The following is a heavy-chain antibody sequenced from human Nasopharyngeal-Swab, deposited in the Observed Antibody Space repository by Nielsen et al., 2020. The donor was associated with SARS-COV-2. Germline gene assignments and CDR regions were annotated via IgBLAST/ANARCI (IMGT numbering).Heavy chain of an antibody. D-gene: IGHD5-24*01. J-gene: IGHJ6*02. Sequence: GSLRLSCTVSGGSISSSSYYWGWIRQPPGKGLEWIGRIYYSGSTYYNPSLKSRVTISVDTSKNQFSLKLSSVTAADTAVYYCARDREMATIGYYYYGMDVWGQGTTVTVSS. CDR1: GGSISSSSYY. CDR3: ARDREMATIGYYYYGMDV. V-gene: IGHV4-39*02. CDR2: IYYSGST.